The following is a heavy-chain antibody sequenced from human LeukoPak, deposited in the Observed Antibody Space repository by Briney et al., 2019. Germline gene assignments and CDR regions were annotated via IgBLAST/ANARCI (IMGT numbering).Heavy chain of an antibody. V-gene: IGHV3-7*01. J-gene: IGHJ4*02. CDR1: GFTFSTYW. Sequence: PGGSLRLSCAVSGFTFSTYWMSWVRQAPGKGLEWVANIKTDGSEKYYVDSVKGRFTIPRDNAKNSLYLQMNSLRAEDTAVYYCARDWNGSGSPNDFWGQGTLVTVSS. D-gene: IGHD3-10*01. CDR3: ARDWNGSGSPNDF. CDR2: IKTDGSEK.